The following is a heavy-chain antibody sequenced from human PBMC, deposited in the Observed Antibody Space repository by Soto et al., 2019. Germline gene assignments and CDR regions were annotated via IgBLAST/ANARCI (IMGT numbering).Heavy chain of an antibody. Sequence: GASVKVSCKASGYSFTNYGISWVRQAPGQGLEWMGWISGHNGNTNYAQKLQGRVTMTTDTSTSTAYMELRSLRSDDTAVYYCARDYYGLGSPRSPCFYWGQGTLVTVSS. CDR1: GYSFTNYG. CDR3: ARDYYGLGSPRSPCFY. D-gene: IGHD3-10*01. CDR2: ISGHNGNT. V-gene: IGHV1-18*01. J-gene: IGHJ4*02.